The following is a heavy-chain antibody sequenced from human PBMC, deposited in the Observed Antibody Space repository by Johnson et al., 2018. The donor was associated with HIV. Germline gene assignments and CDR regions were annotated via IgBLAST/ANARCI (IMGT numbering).Heavy chain of an antibody. Sequence: QVQLVESGGGVVQPGKSLRLSCAASGFTFSYYGMHWVRQAPGKGLEWVAVIWYDGSNKFYADSVKGRFTISRDNSKNTVYLQMNSLRVEDTAVYYCAKDGDLTGTDAFDIWGQGTMVTVSS. CDR3: AKDGDLTGTDAFDI. CDR1: GFTFSYYG. CDR2: IWYDGSNK. J-gene: IGHJ3*02. V-gene: IGHV3-33*06. D-gene: IGHD1/OR15-1a*01.